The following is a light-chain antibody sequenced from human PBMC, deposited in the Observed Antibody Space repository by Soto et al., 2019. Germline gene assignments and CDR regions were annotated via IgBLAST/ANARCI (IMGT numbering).Light chain of an antibody. J-gene: IGKJ1*01. Sequence: EIVLTQSPATLSLSPGERATLSCRASQSVSRQLAWYQQKTGQAPRLLIYDASNRATGIPARISGSGSGTDFTLTISSLEPEDFAVYYCQQRSNWPWTFGQGTKVEFK. CDR2: DAS. CDR3: QQRSNWPWT. CDR1: QSVSRQ. V-gene: IGKV3-11*01.